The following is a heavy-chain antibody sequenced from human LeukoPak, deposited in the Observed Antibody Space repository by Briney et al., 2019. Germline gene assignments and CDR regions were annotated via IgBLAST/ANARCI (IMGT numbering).Heavy chain of an antibody. Sequence: SETLSLTCIVSGDSIINYYWSWIRRPAGKGLEWIARIYTSGSTNYNPSLKSRVTISVDKSKNNVSVRLSSVTAADTAVYYCARTASSYNWYFDLWGRGTLVTVSS. V-gene: IGHV4-4*07. CDR3: ARTASSYNWYFDL. D-gene: IGHD4-11*01. CDR2: IYTSGST. J-gene: IGHJ2*01. CDR1: GDSIINYY.